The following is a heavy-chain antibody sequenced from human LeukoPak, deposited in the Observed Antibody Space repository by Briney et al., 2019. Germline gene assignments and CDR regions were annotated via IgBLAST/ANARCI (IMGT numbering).Heavy chain of an antibody. CDR3: ARGTTVTTFDY. J-gene: IGHJ4*02. V-gene: IGHV4-31*03. Sequence: SETLSLTCTVSGGSISSGGYYWSWIRQHPGKGLERIGYIYYSGSTYYNPSLKSRVTISVDTSKNQFSLKLSSVTAADTAVYYCARGTTVTTFDYWGQGTLVTVSS. CDR2: IYYSGST. D-gene: IGHD4-17*01. CDR1: GGSISSGGYY.